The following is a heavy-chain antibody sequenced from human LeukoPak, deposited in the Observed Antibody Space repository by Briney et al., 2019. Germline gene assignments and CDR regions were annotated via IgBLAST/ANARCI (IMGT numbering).Heavy chain of an antibody. D-gene: IGHD6-6*01. CDR2: IYSGGST. Sequence: GGSLRLSCAASGFTFSSYAMSWVRQAPGKGLEWVSVIYSGGSTYYADSVKGRFTISRDNSKNTLYLQMNSLRAEDTAVYYCAREVYAGYWGQGTLVTVSS. CDR1: GFTFSSYA. V-gene: IGHV3-66*01. J-gene: IGHJ4*02. CDR3: AREVYAGY.